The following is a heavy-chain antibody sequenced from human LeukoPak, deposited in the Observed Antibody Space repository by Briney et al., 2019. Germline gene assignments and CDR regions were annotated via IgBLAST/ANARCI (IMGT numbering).Heavy chain of an antibody. Sequence: ASVKVSCKASGYTFTSYGISWVRQAPGQGLEWMGWISAYNGNTNYAQKLQGRVTMTTDTSTSTAYMELRSLRSDDTAVYYCAMMDGWLQLPPKYYYYGMDVWGQGTTVTVSS. CDR1: GYTFTSYG. CDR2: ISAYNGNT. J-gene: IGHJ6*02. CDR3: AMMDGWLQLPPKYYYYGMDV. D-gene: IGHD5-24*01. V-gene: IGHV1-18*01.